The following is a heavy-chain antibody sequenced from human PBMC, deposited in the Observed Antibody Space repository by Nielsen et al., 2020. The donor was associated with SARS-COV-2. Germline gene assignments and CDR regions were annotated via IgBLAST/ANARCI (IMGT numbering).Heavy chain of an antibody. J-gene: IGHJ6*02. V-gene: IGHV3-23*01. CDR1: GFSFSDYA. CDR3: AKDLLCRDDTGDSVCQFYGMDV. Sequence: GRSLRLSCAASGFSFSDYAMSWVRRAPGKGLQWVSAVNKRGDSTFYADSVKGRFSISRDNSKNTLYLQMNSLRAEDSATYYCAKDLLCRDDTGDSVCQFYGMDVWGQGTTVTVSS. CDR2: VNKRGDST. D-gene: IGHD4-17*01.